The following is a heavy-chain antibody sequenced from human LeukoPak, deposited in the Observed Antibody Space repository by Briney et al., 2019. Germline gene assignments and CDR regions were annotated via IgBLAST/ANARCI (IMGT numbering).Heavy chain of an antibody. V-gene: IGHV3-30*18. CDR2: ISYDGSNK. CDR3: AKGVSGGSWIAFDI. Sequence: PGGSLRLSCAASGFIFSSYGIHWVRQAPGKGLEWVAVISYDGSNKYYADSVKGRFTISRDNSKNTLYLQMNSLRVEDTAVYYCAKGVSGGSWIAFDIWGRGTMVTVSS. D-gene: IGHD3-10*01. CDR1: GFIFSSYG. J-gene: IGHJ3*02.